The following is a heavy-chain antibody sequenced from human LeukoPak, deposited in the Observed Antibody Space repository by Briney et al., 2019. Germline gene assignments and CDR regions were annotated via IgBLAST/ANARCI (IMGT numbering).Heavy chain of an antibody. J-gene: IGHJ4*02. D-gene: IGHD6-19*01. Sequence: GGSLRLSCAASGFTFSSYSMNWVRQAPGKGLEWVSSISSSSYIYYADSVKGRFTISRDNAKNSLYLQMNSLRAEDTAVYYCARLIAVAAVDYWGQGTLVTVSS. CDR2: ISSSSYI. V-gene: IGHV3-21*01. CDR3: ARLIAVAAVDY. CDR1: GFTFSSYS.